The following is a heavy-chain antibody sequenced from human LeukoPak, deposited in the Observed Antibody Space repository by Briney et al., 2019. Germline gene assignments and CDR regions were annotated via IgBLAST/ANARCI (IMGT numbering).Heavy chain of an antibody. CDR2: IYYSGST. CDR3: ASGVEMATILVY. J-gene: IGHJ4*02. D-gene: IGHD5-24*01. CDR1: GGSISSSSYY. V-gene: IGHV4-39*07. Sequence: PSETLSLTCTVSGGSISSSSYYWGWIRQPPGKGLEWIGSIYYSGSTYYNPSLKSRVTISVDTSKNQFSLKLSSVTAADTAVYYCASGVEMATILVYWGQGTLVTVSS.